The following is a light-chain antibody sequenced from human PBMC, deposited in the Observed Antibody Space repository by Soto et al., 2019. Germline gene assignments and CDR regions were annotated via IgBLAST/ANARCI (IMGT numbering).Light chain of an antibody. V-gene: IGLV2-14*01. CDR2: EVS. J-gene: IGLJ1*01. CDR1: SSDVGGYNY. CDR3: SSYTSSSTYV. Sequence: QAVVTQPASVSGSPGQSITISCTGTSSDVGGYNYVSWYQQHPGKAPKLMIYEVSNRPSGVSNRFSGYKSGNTASLTISGLQAEDEADYYCSSYTSSSTYVFGTGTKVTVL.